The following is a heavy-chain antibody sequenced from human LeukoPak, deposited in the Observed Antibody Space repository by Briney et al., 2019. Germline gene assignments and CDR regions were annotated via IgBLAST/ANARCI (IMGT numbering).Heavy chain of an antibody. CDR3: ARGGIDSGPLGYCSGGSCYFDY. V-gene: IGHV1-69*05. CDR2: IIPIFGTA. Sequence: SVKVSCKASGGTFSSYTISWVRQAPGQGLEWMGGIIPIFGTANYAQKFQGRVTITTDESTSTAYMELSSLRSEDTAVYYCARGGIDSGPLGYCSGGSCYFDYWGQGTLVTVSS. CDR1: GGTFSSYT. D-gene: IGHD2-15*01. J-gene: IGHJ4*02.